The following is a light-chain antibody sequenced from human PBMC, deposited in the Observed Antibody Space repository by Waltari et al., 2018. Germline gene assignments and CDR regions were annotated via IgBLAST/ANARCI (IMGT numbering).Light chain of an antibody. Sequence: QSALTQPASVSGSPGQSITISCTGSSSDVGGSNYVSWYQQHPGKAPKLMTYHVSERPSGVSNRFSGSKSGNTASLTISGLQAEDEADYYCISYTTSNTWVFGGGTKLTVL. CDR2: HVS. V-gene: IGLV2-14*01. CDR3: ISYTTSNTWV. CDR1: SSDVGGSNY. J-gene: IGLJ3*02.